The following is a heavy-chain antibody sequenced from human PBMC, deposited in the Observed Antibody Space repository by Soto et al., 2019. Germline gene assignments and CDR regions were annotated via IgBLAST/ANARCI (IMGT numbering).Heavy chain of an antibody. CDR2: LNPNSGNT. Sequence: QVQLVQSGAEVKKPGASVKVSCKASGYMFSTYDINWVRQAPGQGLEWMGWLNPNSGNTGYEQKFQGRVTMTRNTSINTAYMELSSLGSDDTAVYCWARDHRYNWNDEGWFDPWGQGTLVTVSS. D-gene: IGHD1-20*01. J-gene: IGHJ5*02. CDR3: ARDHRYNWNDEGWFDP. CDR1: GYMFSTYD. V-gene: IGHV1-8*01.